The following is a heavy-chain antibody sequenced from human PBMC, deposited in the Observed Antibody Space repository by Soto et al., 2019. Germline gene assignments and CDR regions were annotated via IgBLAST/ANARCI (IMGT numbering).Heavy chain of an antibody. Sequence: QLQLQESGPGLVKPSETLSLTCTVSGGSISSSSYYWGWIRQPPGKGLEWIGSIYYSGSTYYNPSLNSRVTIFVDTSKNQFSLKVSSVTAADTAVYYCARREQCPLDYWGQGTLVTVSS. CDR3: ARREQCPLDY. J-gene: IGHJ4*02. V-gene: IGHV4-39*01. D-gene: IGHD4-4*01. CDR2: IYYSGST. CDR1: GGSISSSSYY.